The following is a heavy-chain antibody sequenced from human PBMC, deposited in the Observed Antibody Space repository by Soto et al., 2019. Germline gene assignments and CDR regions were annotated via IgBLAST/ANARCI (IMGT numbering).Heavy chain of an antibody. Sequence: GGSLRLSCAASGFTFSSYAMSWVRQAPGKGLEWVSAISGSGGSTYYADSVKGRFTISRDNSKNTLYLQMNSLRAEDTAVYYCAKKGAPDYSNWYYFDYWGQGTLVTVSS. D-gene: IGHD4-4*01. CDR3: AKKGAPDYSNWYYFDY. V-gene: IGHV3-23*01. J-gene: IGHJ4*02. CDR2: ISGSGGST. CDR1: GFTFSSYA.